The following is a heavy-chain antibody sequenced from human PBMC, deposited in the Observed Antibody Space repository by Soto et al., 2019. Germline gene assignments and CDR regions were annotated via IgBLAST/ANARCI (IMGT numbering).Heavy chain of an antibody. Sequence: GGSLRLSCAASGFTFDDYTMHWVRQAPGKGLEWVSVIYSGGSTYYADSVKGRFTISRHNSKNTLYLQMNSLRAEDTAVYYCARATVGPWGQGTLVTVSS. CDR1: GFTFDDYT. CDR3: ARATVGP. V-gene: IGHV3-53*04. CDR2: IYSGGST. J-gene: IGHJ5*02.